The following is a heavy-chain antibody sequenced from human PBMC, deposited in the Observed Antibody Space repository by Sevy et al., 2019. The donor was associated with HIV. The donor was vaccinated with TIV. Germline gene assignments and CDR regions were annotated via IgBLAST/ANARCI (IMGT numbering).Heavy chain of an antibody. CDR1: GFTFSTHG. CDR3: ARDSGYSTDCYPGY. D-gene: IGHD6-19*01. Sequence: GGSRRLSCVASGFTFSTHGMHWVRQAPGKGLEWVAVVSYDGSHKYQVDSVKGRFTISRDNSKNTVYLQMNSLRAVDTAVYYCARDSGYSTDCYPGYWGQGTLVTVSS. V-gene: IGHV3-30*03. CDR2: VSYDGSHK. J-gene: IGHJ4*02.